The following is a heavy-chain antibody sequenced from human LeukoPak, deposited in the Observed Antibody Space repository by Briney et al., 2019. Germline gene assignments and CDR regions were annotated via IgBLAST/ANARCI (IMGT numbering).Heavy chain of an antibody. CDR2: ISHSGST. CDR3: AGLRDGDYGGYFDY. CDR1: GGSITSYY. Sequence: SETLSLTCTVSGGSITSYYWSWIRQPPGEGLEWIGYISHSGSTKYNSSLKSRAIISSDTSKNQFSLKLTSVTATDTALYYCAGLRDGDYGGYFDYWGQGTLVTASS. D-gene: IGHD4-17*01. V-gene: IGHV4-59*08. J-gene: IGHJ4*02.